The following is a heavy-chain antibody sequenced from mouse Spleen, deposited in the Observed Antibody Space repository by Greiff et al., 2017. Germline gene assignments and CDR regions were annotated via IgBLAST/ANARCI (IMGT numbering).Heavy chain of an antibody. D-gene: IGHD4-1*01. J-gene: IGHJ2*01. Sequence: QVQLQQSGAELAKPGASVKMSCKASGYTFTSYWMHWVKQRPGQGLEWIGYINPSTGYTEYNQKFKDKATLTADKSSSTAYMQLSSLTSEDSAVYYCARSTGFFDYWGQGTTLTVSS. CDR2: INPSTGYT. CDR3: ARSTGFFDY. V-gene: IGHV1-7*01. CDR1: GYTFTSYW.